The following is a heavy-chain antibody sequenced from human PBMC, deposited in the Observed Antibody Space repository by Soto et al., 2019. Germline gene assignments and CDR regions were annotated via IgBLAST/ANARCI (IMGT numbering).Heavy chain of an antibody. J-gene: IGHJ4*02. CDR1: GFTFSSYS. CDR2: ISSSGSYI. D-gene: IGHD3-10*01. CDR3: ARELWFGEFLVGFDY. Sequence: PGGSLRLSCAASGFTFSSYSMTWARQATGKGLEWVSSISSSGSYIYYADSVKGRFTISRDNAKNSLYLQMNSLRAEDTAVYYCARELWFGEFLVGFDYWGQGTLVTVSS. V-gene: IGHV3-21*01.